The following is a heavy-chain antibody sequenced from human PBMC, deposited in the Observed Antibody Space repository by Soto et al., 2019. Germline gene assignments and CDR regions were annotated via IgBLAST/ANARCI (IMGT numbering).Heavy chain of an antibody. CDR3: ARSGSYCSSTSCPRYWFDP. J-gene: IGHJ5*02. CDR1: GFSLSTSGVG. Sequence: QITLKESGPTLVKPTQTLTLTCTFSGFSLSTSGVGVGWIRQPPGKALEWLALIYWDDDKRYSPSLKSRLTSTKDTSKNQVVLTMTNMDPVDTATYYCARSGSYCSSTSCPRYWFDPWGQGTLVTVSS. D-gene: IGHD2-2*01. CDR2: IYWDDDK. V-gene: IGHV2-5*02.